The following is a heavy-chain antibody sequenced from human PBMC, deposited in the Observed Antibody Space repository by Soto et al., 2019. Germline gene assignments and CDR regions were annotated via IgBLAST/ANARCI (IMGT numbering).Heavy chain of an antibody. CDR1: GFTFSSYG. V-gene: IGHV3-30*18. J-gene: IGHJ4*02. Sequence: GGSLRLSCAASGFTFSSYGMHWVRQAPGKGLEWVAVISYDGSNKYYADSVKGRFTISRDNSKNTLYLQMNSLRAEDTAVYYCAKQGDPYQLLPNHFRGQGTLVTVSS. CDR2: ISYDGSNK. CDR3: AKQGDPYQLLPNHF. D-gene: IGHD2-2*01.